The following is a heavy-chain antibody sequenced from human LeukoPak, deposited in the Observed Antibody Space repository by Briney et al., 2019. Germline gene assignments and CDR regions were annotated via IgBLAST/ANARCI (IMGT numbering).Heavy chain of an antibody. CDR2: ISISRNIA. J-gene: IGHJ4*02. V-gene: IGHV3-48*01. CDR3: AKDRNQYFDPNFDY. D-gene: IGHD3-9*01. Sequence: GGSLRLSCAASGFTFSSYSMNWLRQAPGKGLEWVSYISISRNIAYYADSVKGRFTISRDNSKNTLYLQMNSLRAEDTAVYYCAKDRNQYFDPNFDYWGQGTLVTVSS. CDR1: GFTFSSYS.